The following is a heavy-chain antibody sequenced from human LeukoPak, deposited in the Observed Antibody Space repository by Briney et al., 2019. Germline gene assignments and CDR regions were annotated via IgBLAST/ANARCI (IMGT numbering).Heavy chain of an antibody. CDR2: ISYDGSNK. CDR3: AKETGLLWFGELLALDY. D-gene: IGHD3-10*01. J-gene: IGHJ4*02. Sequence: PGGSLRLSSAASGFTFSSYGMHWVRQAPGKGLEWVAVISYDGSNKYYADSVKGRFTISRDNSKNTLYLQMNSLRAEDTAVYYCAKETGLLWFGELLALDYWGQGTLVTVSS. CDR1: GFTFSSYG. V-gene: IGHV3-30*18.